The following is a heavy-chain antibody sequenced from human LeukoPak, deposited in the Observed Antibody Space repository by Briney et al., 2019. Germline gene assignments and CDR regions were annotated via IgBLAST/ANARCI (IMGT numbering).Heavy chain of an antibody. V-gene: IGHV4-30-4*01. CDR2: IYYSGST. CDR3: ARALTGTTLDY. J-gene: IGHJ4*02. CDR1: GGSISSGDYY. D-gene: IGHD1-7*01. Sequence: PSQTLSLTCTVSGGSISSGDYYWSWIRQPPGKGPEWIGYIYYSGSTYYNPSLKSRVTISVDTSKNQFSLKLSSVTAADTAVYYCARALTGTTLDYWGQGTLVTVSS.